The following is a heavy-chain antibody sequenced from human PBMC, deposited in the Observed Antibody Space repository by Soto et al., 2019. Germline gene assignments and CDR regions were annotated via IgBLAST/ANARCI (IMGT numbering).Heavy chain of an antibody. V-gene: IGHV1-69*13. CDR1: GGTFSSYA. J-gene: IGHJ4*02. CDR2: IIPIFGTA. D-gene: IGHD5-18*01. CDR3: ARDEQPVKQLWFPVY. Sequence: ASVKVSCKASGGTFSSYAISWVRQAPGQGLEWMGGIIPIFGTANYAQKFQGRVTITADESTSTAYMELSSLRSEDTAVYYCARDEQPVKQLWFPVYWGQGTLVTVSS.